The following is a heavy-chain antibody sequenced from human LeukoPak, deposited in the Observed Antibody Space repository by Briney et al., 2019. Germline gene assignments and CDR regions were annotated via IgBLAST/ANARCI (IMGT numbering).Heavy chain of an antibody. J-gene: IGHJ4*02. CDR1: GYTFTSYY. D-gene: IGHD4-17*01. CDR2: INPSGGST. Sequence: ASVKVSCKASGYTFTSYYMHWVRQAPGQGLEWMGIINPSGGSTSYAQKFQGRVTMTRDMSTSTVYMELSSLRSEDTAVYYCAREAARSGYDYGDHGVFYLDYWGQGTLVTVSS. V-gene: IGHV1-46*01. CDR3: AREAARSGYDYGDHGVFYLDY.